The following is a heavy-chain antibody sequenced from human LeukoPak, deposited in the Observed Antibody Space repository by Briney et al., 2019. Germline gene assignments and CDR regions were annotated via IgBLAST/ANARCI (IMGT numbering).Heavy chain of an antibody. V-gene: IGHV3-23*01. CDR3: ARLRVVTLDAFDI. Sequence: GGSLRLSCAASGFTFSSYAISWVRQAPGKGLEWVSAISGSGGSTYYADSVKGRFTISRDNSKNTLYLQTNSLRAEDTAVYYCARLRVVTLDAFDIWGQGTMVTVSS. CDR2: ISGSGGST. J-gene: IGHJ3*02. CDR1: GFTFSSYA. D-gene: IGHD4-23*01.